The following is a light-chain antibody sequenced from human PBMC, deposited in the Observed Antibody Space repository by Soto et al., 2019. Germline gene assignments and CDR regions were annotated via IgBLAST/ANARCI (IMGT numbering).Light chain of an antibody. J-gene: IGKJ5*01. CDR1: QSISSW. CDR2: DAS. CDR3: QQYNSYPS. Sequence: DIQMTQSPSTLSASVGDRVTITCRASQSISSWLAWYQQKPRKAPKLLIYDASSVESGVPSRFSGSGSGTEFTLTISSLQPDDFASYYCQQYNSYPSFGQGTRLEIK. V-gene: IGKV1-5*01.